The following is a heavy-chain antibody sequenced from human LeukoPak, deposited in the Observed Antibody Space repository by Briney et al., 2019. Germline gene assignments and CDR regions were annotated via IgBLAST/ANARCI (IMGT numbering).Heavy chain of an antibody. CDR3: ARLRRTSDSSGYYYYYDY. D-gene: IGHD3-22*01. J-gene: IGHJ4*02. CDR2: ITPTTSYV. Sequence: GGSLRLSCAASGLGFSSFSFNWIRQAPGKGLEWVSSITPTTSYVYYADSVRGRFTISRENAKNSLYLQMNSLRAEDTAVYYCARLRRTSDSSGYYYYYDYWGQGTLVTVSS. CDR1: GLGFSSFS. V-gene: IGHV3-21*01.